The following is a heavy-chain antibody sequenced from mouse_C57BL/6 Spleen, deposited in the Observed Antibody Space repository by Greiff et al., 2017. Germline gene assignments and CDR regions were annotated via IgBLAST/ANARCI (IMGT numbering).Heavy chain of an antibody. V-gene: IGHV1-69*01. CDR2: IDPSDSYT. CDR3: ARDPSLAY. CDR1: GYTFTSYW. D-gene: IGHD6-1*01. Sequence: QVQLQQPGAELVMPGASVKLSCKASGYTFTSYWMHWVKQRPGQGLEWIGEIDPSDSYTNYNQKFKGKSTLTVDKSSSTAYMQLSSLTSEDSAVYYCARDPSLAYWGQGNLVTVSA. J-gene: IGHJ3*01.